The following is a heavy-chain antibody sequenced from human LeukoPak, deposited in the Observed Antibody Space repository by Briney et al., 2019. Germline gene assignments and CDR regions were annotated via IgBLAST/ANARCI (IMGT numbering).Heavy chain of an antibody. J-gene: IGHJ4*02. CDR1: GGSFSGYY. D-gene: IGHD5-18*01. CDR2: INHSGSA. Sequence: SGTLSLTCAVYGGSFSGYYWSWIRQPPGKGLEWIGEINHSGSANYNPSLKSRVTISVDTSKNQFSLKLSSVTAADTAVYYCARRGAAIGIRWGQGTLVTVSS. CDR3: ARRGAAIGIR. V-gene: IGHV4-34*01.